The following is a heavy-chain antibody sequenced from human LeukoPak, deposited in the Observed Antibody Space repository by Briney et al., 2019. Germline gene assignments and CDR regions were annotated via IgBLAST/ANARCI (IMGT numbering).Heavy chain of an antibody. CDR2: IYYSGST. D-gene: IGHD6-13*01. Sequence: KPSETLSLTCTVSGGSISSSSYYWGWIRQPPGKGLEWIGSIYYSGSTYYSPSLQSRVTISVDTSKNQFSLNLRSVTATDTAVYYCAREEASAGDYWGQGTLVTVSS. CDR1: GGSISSSSYY. CDR3: AREEASAGDY. V-gene: IGHV4-39*01. J-gene: IGHJ4*02.